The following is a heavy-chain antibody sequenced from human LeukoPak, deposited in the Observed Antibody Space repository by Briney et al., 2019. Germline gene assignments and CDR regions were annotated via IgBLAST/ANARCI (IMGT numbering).Heavy chain of an antibody. Sequence: SETLSLTCPVSGGSISNYYYWTWIRQPPGKGLEWIGYVYYTGSTNFKPSLKSRVTMSLDTSRNQFSLKLTSLTAADTAVYYCARGAMATTPFFDYWGQGTLVTVSS. D-gene: IGHD5-24*01. CDR2: VYYTGST. CDR1: GGSISNYY. J-gene: IGHJ4*02. CDR3: ARGAMATTPFFDY. V-gene: IGHV4-59*01.